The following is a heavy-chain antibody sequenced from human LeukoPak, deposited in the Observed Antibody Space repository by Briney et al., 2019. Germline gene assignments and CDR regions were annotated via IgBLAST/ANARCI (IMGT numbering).Heavy chain of an antibody. Sequence: GGSLRLSCAASGFTFSSNTMKWVRQAPGKGLEWVSAIDGSGGNTFYTDSVKGRFTISRDNSKNTLYLQMNSLRAEDTAVYYCAKAAVYYYYYYMDVWGKGTTVTVSS. J-gene: IGHJ6*03. CDR1: GFTFSSNT. CDR2: IDGSGGNT. D-gene: IGHD2-2*01. V-gene: IGHV3-23*01. CDR3: AKAAVYYYYYYMDV.